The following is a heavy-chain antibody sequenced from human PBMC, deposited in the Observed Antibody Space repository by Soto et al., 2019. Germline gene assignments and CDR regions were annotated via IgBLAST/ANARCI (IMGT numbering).Heavy chain of an antibody. CDR1: GFTFNSYD. V-gene: IGHV3-48*02. CDR2: ISSSGTNI. J-gene: IGHJ5*02. CDR3: VRDSAFQDASKEGA. Sequence: EVQLVESGGDLVQPGGSLRLSCAGSGFTFNSYDMNWVRQAPGKGLEWVSHISSSGTNIYNADSVKGRFTISRDNVKQSLYLLMNRLRDEDTAVYYCVRDSAFQDASKEGAWGQGTLVTVSS. D-gene: IGHD2-8*01.